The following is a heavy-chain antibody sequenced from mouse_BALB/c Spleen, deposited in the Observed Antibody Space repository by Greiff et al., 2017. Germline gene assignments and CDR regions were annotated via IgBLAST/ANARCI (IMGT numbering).Heavy chain of an antibody. CDR2: ISSGGSYT. V-gene: IGHV5-9-3*01. CDR3: ARVTGFDY. CDR1: GFTFSSYA. D-gene: IGHD4-1*01. J-gene: IGHJ2*01. Sequence: EVQVVESGGGLVKPGGSLKLSCAASGFTFSSYAMSWVRQTPEKRLEWVATISSGGSYTYYPDSVKGRFTISRDNAKNTLYLQMSSLRSEDTAMYYCARVTGFDYWGQGTTLTVSS.